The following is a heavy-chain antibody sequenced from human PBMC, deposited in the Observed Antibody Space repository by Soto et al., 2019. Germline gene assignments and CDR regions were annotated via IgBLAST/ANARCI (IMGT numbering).Heavy chain of an antibody. J-gene: IGHJ4*02. CDR1: GFTFSTYW. CDR3: ARDYDNNGYGSY. V-gene: IGHV3-7*01. D-gene: IGHD3-22*01. CDR2: IKQDGSEK. Sequence: EVQLVESGGGLVQPGGSLTLSCVVSGFTFSTYWMSWVRQAPGKGLEWVANIKQDGSEKYYVDSVKGRFTISRDNAQNSLYLQMNSLRAEDTAVYYCARDYDNNGYGSYRGQGTLVTVSS.